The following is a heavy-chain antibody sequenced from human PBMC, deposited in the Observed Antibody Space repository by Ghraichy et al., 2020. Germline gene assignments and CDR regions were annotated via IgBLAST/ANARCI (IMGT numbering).Heavy chain of an antibody. Sequence: SETLSLTCTVSGGSISSYYWSWIRQPPGKGLEWIGYIYYSGSTNYNPSLKGRVTISVDTSKNQFSLNLSSVTAADTAMYYCARDQQPPGATVDYYYGMDVWGQGTTVTVSS. CDR3: ARDQQPPGATVDYYYGMDV. CDR1: GGSISSYY. V-gene: IGHV4-59*01. CDR2: IYYSGST. D-gene: IGHD1-26*01. J-gene: IGHJ6*02.